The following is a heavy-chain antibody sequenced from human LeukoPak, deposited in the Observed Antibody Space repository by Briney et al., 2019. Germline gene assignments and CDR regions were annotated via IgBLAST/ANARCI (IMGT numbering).Heavy chain of an antibody. CDR1: GFTSHDYA. CDR2: LSWNGAGI. D-gene: IGHD6-13*01. V-gene: IGHV3-9*02. CDR3: AKGPLHSSSWYSYFDF. Sequence: GGSLRLSCAASGFTSHDYAMHWVRQAPGKGLEWVSGLSWNGAGIGYADSVKGRFTISRDNAKNSLYLQMNSLRVEDTALYYCAKGPLHSSSWYSYFDFWGQGALVTVSS. J-gene: IGHJ4*02.